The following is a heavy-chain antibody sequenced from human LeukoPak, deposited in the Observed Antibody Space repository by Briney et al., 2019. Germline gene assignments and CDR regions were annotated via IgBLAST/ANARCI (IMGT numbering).Heavy chain of an antibody. CDR3: ARERGSSGWTFDY. J-gene: IGHJ4*02. V-gene: IGHV3-64*01. Sequence: GGSLRLSCAASGFTFSSYAMHWVRQTPGKGLEYVSAISSNGGDTYYANSVKGRFTISRDNSKNTLYLQMGSLRGEDMAVYYCARERGSSGWTFDYWGQGTLVTVSS. D-gene: IGHD6-19*01. CDR2: ISSNGGDT. CDR1: GFTFSSYA.